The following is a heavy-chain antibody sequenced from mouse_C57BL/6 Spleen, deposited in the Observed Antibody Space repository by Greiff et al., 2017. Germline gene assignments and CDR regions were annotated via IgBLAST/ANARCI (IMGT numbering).Heavy chain of an antibody. CDR2: IWSDGST. Sequence: QVQLQQSGPGLVAPSQSLSITCTVSGFSLTSYGVHWVRQPPGKGLEWLVVIWSDGSTTYNSALESRLSISKDNSKSQVFLKMNSLQTDDTAMYYCARHDYGSSYGYFDVWGTGTTVTVSS. J-gene: IGHJ1*03. CDR1: GFSLTSYG. CDR3: ARHDYGSSYGYFDV. V-gene: IGHV2-6-1*01. D-gene: IGHD1-1*01.